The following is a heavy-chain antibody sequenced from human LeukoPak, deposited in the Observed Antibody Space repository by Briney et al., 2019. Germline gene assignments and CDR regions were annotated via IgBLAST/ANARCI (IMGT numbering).Heavy chain of an antibody. CDR3: AKVQSITMIVVATLDY. V-gene: IGHV3-23*01. CDR2: ISGSGGST. D-gene: IGHD3-22*01. Sequence: PGASLRLSCGASGFTFSSYAMSWVRQAPGKGLEWVSAISGSGGSTYYADSVKGRFTISRDNSKNTLYLQMNSLRAEDTAVYYRAKVQSITMIVVATLDYWGQGTLVTVSS. CDR1: GFTFSSYA. J-gene: IGHJ4*02.